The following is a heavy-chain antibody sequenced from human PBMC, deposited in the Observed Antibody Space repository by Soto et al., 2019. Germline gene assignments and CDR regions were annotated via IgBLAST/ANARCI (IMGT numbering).Heavy chain of an antibody. D-gene: IGHD3-10*01. CDR1: GYTFTSYA. Sequence: ASVKVSCKASGYTFTSYAMHWVRQAPGQRLEWMGWINAGNGNTKYSQKFQGRVTITRDTSASTAYMELSSLRSEDTAMYYCAASYGSGYRAFDFWGQGXLVTVSS. V-gene: IGHV1-3*01. J-gene: IGHJ4*02. CDR3: AASYGSGYRAFDF. CDR2: INAGNGNT.